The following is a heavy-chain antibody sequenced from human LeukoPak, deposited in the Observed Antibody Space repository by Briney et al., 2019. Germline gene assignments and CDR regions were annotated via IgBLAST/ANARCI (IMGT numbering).Heavy chain of an antibody. CDR3: ARGRRDDSNYRPFEY. CDR2: VYYTGNT. Sequence: AETLSLTCTVSGGSTSSYYWSWIRQSPGNGLEWIGYVYYTGNTNYNPSLKGRGTISLDTSNNHFSLKLTSATAADTAIYYCARGRRDDSNYRPFEYWGQGIWVTLSS. D-gene: IGHD5-24*01. V-gene: IGHV4-59*01. CDR1: GGSTSSYY. J-gene: IGHJ4*02.